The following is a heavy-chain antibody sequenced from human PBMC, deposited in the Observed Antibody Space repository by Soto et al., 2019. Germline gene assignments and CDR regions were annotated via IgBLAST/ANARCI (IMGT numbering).Heavy chain of an antibody. CDR2: ISGSGGST. D-gene: IGHD2-8*01. V-gene: IGHV3-23*01. J-gene: IGHJ2*01. Sequence: EVQMLKSGGGLVQPGGSLRLSCAASGFTFSSYDMSWVRQAPGKGLEWVSAISGSGGSTYYADSVKGRFTISGDNSKNTLYLQMTSLRAEDTTVYYCAKDVQGTKDYWYFDLWCRGTLVTVFS. CDR1: GFTFSSYD. CDR3: AKDVQGTKDYWYFDL.